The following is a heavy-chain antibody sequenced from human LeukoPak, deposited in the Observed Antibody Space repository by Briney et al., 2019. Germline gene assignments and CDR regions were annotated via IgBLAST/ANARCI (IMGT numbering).Heavy chain of an antibody. D-gene: IGHD6-13*01. J-gene: IGHJ4*01. CDR1: GFTFSSYW. CDR2: INQDGSER. Sequence: PGGSLRLSCAASGFTFSSYWMNWVRQAPGKGLEWVANINQDGSERYYEDSVKGRFTISRGNTKNSLYLQMSSLRAEDTAVYYCARDGTAAGLYFDLWGQGTLVTVSS. V-gene: IGHV3-7*01. CDR3: ARDGTAAGLYFDL.